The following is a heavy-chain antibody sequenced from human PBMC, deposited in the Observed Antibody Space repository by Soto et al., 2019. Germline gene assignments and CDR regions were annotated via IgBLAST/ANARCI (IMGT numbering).Heavy chain of an antibody. J-gene: IGHJ5*02. CDR3: AKGGDYGSGLFDP. D-gene: IGHD3-10*01. V-gene: IGHV3-23*01. CDR1: GFTFSRYA. Sequence: EVQLLESGGGLVQPGGSLRLSCAASGFTFSRYAMSWVRQAPGKGLERVSAISGSGGSTYYADSVKGRFTISRDNSKNTLYLQMNSLRAEDTAVYYCAKGGDYGSGLFDPWGQGTLVTVSS. CDR2: ISGSGGST.